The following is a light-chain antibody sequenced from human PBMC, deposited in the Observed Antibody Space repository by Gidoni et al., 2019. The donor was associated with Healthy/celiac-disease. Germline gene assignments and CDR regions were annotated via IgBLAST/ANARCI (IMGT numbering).Light chain of an antibody. J-gene: IGKJ1*01. V-gene: IGKV3-11*01. CDR3: QPRSNWPGT. CDR1: QSVSSY. CDR2: DAS. Sequence: EIVLTQSPATLSLSPGERATLSCRASQSVSSYLAWYQQKPGQAPRLLIYDASNRATGIPARFSGSGSGTDFTLTISSLDPEDFAVYYCQPRSNWPGTFXQXTKVEIK.